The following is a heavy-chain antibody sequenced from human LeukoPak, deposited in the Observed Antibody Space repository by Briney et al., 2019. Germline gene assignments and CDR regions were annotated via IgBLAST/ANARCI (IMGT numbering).Heavy chain of an antibody. CDR2: ISSGSSYI. CDR3: ARDPWEDIVVVVAATPDY. CDR1: GFTFSSYS. V-gene: IGHV3-21*01. D-gene: IGHD2-15*01. J-gene: IGHJ4*02. Sequence: GGSLRLSCAASGFTFSSYSMNWVRQAPGKGLEWVSSISSGSSYIYYADSVKGRFTISRDNAKNSLYLQMNSLRAEDTAVYYCARDPWEDIVVVVAATPDYWGQGTLVTVSS.